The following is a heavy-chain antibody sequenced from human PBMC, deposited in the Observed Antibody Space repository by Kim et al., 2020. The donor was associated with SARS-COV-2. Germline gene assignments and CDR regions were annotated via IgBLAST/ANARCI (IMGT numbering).Heavy chain of an antibody. V-gene: IGHV3-48*02. CDR1: GFTFSSDS. D-gene: IGHD2-2*01. CDR2: SSSSSSTI. Sequence: GGSLRLSCAASGFTFSSDSMNWVRQGPGKGLEWDSYSSSSSSTIYYADSVKGRFTISRDNAKNSLYLQMNSLRDEDTAVYYCARPYCSSTSCFSDAFDIWGQGTMVTVSS. J-gene: IGHJ3*02. CDR3: ARPYCSSTSCFSDAFDI.